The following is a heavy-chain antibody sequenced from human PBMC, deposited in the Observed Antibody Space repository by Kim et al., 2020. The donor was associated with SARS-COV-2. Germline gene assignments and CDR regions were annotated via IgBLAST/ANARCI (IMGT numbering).Heavy chain of an antibody. V-gene: IGHV3-30*04. J-gene: IGHJ4*02. Sequence: GGSLRLSCAASGFTFSSYAMHWVRQAPGKGLEWVAVISYDGSNKYYADSVKGRFTISRDNSKNTLYLQMNSLRAEDTAVYYCARGGYSTYYFDYWGEGTLVTVSS. CDR3: ARGGYSTYYFDY. D-gene: IGHD4-4*01. CDR2: ISYDGSNK. CDR1: GFTFSSYA.